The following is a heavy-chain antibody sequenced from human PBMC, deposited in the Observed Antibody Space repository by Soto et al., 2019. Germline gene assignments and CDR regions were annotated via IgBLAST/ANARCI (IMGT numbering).Heavy chain of an antibody. V-gene: IGHV3-23*01. Sequence: PGGSLRLSCAASGFTFSSYAMSWVRQAPGKGLEWVSSISGSGGGTYYADSVKGRFTFSRDNSKNTLYLQMKSLRAEDTAVYYCAKFGMATTKRSPPYYIDYWGPGALVTVSS. CDR2: ISGSGGGT. J-gene: IGHJ4*02. CDR3: AKFGMATTKRSPPYYIDY. CDR1: GFTFSSYA. D-gene: IGHD1-1*01.